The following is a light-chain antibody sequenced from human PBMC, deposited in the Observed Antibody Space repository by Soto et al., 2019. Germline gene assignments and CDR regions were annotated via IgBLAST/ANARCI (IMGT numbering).Light chain of an antibody. CDR1: QSISSY. CDR2: AAS. CDR3: QQRSNWPPIT. V-gene: IGKV1-39*01. J-gene: IGKJ5*01. Sequence: IRMTQSPSSFSASTGDIVTVTFRASQSISSYLNWYQQKPGKAPKLLIYAASSLQSGVPSRFSGSGSGTDFTLTISSLEPEDFAVYYCQQRSNWPPITFGQGTRWRL.